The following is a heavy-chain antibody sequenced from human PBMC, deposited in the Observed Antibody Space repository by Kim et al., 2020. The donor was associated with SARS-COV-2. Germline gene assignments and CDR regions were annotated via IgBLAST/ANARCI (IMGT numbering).Heavy chain of an antibody. V-gene: IGHV4-39*01. J-gene: IGHJ5*02. CDR3: ARGLTSREGWGNWFDR. Sequence: SETLSLTCTVSGGSISSTSRYWGWIRQPPGKGLEWIGHISYSGSTYYNPSLKSRVTISVDTSKNQFSLRLTSVSAADTAVYYCARGLTSREGWGNWFDR. D-gene: IGHD3-16*01. CDR2: ISYSGST. CDR1: GGSISSTSRY.